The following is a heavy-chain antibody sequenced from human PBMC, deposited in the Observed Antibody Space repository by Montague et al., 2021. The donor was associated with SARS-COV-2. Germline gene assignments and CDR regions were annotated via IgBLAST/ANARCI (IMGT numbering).Heavy chain of an antibody. V-gene: IGHV1-8*01. CDR2: MNPNSGNT. J-gene: IGHJ6*02. CDR3: ARGGLKLKYYDILTGHHYFYYMDV. CDR1: GYTFTSYD. D-gene: IGHD3-9*01. Sequence: SVKVSCKASGYTFTSYDINWVRQATGQGLEWMGWMNPNSGNTGYAQKFQGRVTMTRNTSISTAYMELSSLRSEDTAVYYCARGGLKLKYYDILTGHHYFYYMDVWGQGTTVTVSS.